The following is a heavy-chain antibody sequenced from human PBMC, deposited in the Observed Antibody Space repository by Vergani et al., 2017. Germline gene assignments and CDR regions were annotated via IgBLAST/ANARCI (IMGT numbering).Heavy chain of an antibody. CDR3: AKDRGHCSGGSCYEDFDY. J-gene: IGHJ4*02. Sequence: QVQLVESGVGVVQPGRSLRLSCAASGFTFSSYGIHWVRQAPGKGLEWVAVISYDGTNKYYEDSVKGRFTISRDNSKNTLYLQMNSLRAEDTAVYYCAKDRGHCSGGSCYEDFDYWGQGTLVTVSS. CDR2: ISYDGTNK. D-gene: IGHD2-15*01. V-gene: IGHV3-30*18. CDR1: GFTFSSYG.